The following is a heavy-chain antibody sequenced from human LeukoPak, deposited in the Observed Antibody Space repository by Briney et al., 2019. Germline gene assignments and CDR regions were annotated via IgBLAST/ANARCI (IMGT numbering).Heavy chain of an antibody. Sequence: GASLRLACAASGFTFSSYAMSWVRQAPGKGLEWVSAISGSGGSTYYADSVKGRFTISRDNSKNPLYLQMNSLRAEDTGVYYCAKSRYGYGVFDYWGQGTLVTVSS. J-gene: IGHJ4*02. D-gene: IGHD5-18*01. V-gene: IGHV3-23*01. CDR2: ISGSGGST. CDR1: GFTFSSYA. CDR3: AKSRYGYGVFDY.